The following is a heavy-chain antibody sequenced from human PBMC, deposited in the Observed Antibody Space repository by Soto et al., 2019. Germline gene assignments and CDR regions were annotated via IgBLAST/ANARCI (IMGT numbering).Heavy chain of an antibody. J-gene: IGHJ5*02. Sequence: QVQLVQSGAEVKKPGSSVKVSCKASGGTFSSYAISWVRQAPGQGLEWMGGSIPIFGTANYAQKFQGRVTITADESTSTAYMELSSLRSEDTAVYYCARDIHYYDSSGYYYVRFDPWGQGTLVTVSS. CDR2: SIPIFGTA. CDR1: GGTFSSYA. V-gene: IGHV1-69*12. D-gene: IGHD3-22*01. CDR3: ARDIHYYDSSGYYYVRFDP.